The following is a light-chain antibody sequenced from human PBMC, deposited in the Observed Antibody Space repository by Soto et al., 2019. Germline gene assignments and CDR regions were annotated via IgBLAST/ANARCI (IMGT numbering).Light chain of an antibody. Sequence: QSALTQPASVSGSPGQSITISCTGTSSDVGAFNYVSWYLQYPGKAPKLMIYEVGNRPSGVSNRFSGSKSGNTASLTISGLHAEDEADYYCCSYASGSIYVFGTGTKLTVL. CDR2: EVG. CDR1: SSDVGAFNY. CDR3: CSYASGSIYV. V-gene: IGLV2-14*01. J-gene: IGLJ1*01.